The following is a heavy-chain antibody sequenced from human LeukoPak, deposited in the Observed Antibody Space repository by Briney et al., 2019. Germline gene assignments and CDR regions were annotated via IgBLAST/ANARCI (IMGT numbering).Heavy chain of an antibody. D-gene: IGHD5-24*01. J-gene: IGHJ6*03. CDR2: ISGSGRTI. CDR1: GFTFSSYE. CDR3: ARVVSGLQWHINYYYYYMDV. V-gene: IGHV3-48*03. Sequence: QPGGSLRLSCAASGFTFSSYEMNWVRQAPGKGLEWLSYISGSGRTIYYADSVKGRFTISRDNAKNSLHLQMNSLRAEDTAVYYCARVVSGLQWHINYYYYYMDVWGKGTTVTISS.